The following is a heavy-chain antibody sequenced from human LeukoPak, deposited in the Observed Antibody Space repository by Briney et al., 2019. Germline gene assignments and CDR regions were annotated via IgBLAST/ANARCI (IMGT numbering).Heavy chain of an antibody. Sequence: ASVKVSCKASGYTFTGYYMHWVRQAPGQGLEWMGWINPNSGGTNYARKFQGWVTMTRDTSISTAYMELSRLRSDDTAVYYCAREPYDFWSGAGYYGMDVWGQGTTVTVSS. CDR2: INPNSGGT. V-gene: IGHV1-2*04. CDR3: AREPYDFWSGAGYYGMDV. CDR1: GYTFTGYY. D-gene: IGHD3-3*01. J-gene: IGHJ6*02.